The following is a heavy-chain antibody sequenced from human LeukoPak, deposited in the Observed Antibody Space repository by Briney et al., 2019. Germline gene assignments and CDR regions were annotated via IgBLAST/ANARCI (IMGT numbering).Heavy chain of an antibody. CDR1: GFTVSSNY. D-gene: IGHD2-2*01. CDR2: IKSKTDGGTT. Sequence: GGSLRLSCAASGFTVSSNYMSWVRQAPGKGLEWVGRIKSKTDGGTTDYAAPVKGRFTISRDDSKNTLYLQMNSLKTEDTAVYYCTTEGWVVPAANTGDAFDIWGQGTMVTVSS. J-gene: IGHJ3*02. CDR3: TTEGWVVPAANTGDAFDI. V-gene: IGHV3-15*01.